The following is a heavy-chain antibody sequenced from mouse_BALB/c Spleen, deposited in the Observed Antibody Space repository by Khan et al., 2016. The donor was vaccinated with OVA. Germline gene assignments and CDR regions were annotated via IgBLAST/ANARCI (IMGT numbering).Heavy chain of an antibody. J-gene: IGHJ2*01. CDR1: GYSFTGYF. V-gene: IGHV1-20*02. Sequence: EVQLQESGPELVRPGASVKISCKASGYSFTGYFMNWVMQSHGKSLEWIGRINPHIGETFYNQRFKDKATLTVDESSNTAHMEIRSLASEDSAVYYCTRSYRSDFDYWGQGTTLTVSS. CDR3: TRSYRSDFDY. D-gene: IGHD1-1*01. CDR2: INPHIGET.